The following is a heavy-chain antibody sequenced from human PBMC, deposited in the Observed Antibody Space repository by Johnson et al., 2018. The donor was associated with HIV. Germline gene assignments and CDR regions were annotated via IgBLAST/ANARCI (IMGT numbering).Heavy chain of an antibody. CDR3: VRDDYSFHI. D-gene: IGHD4/OR15-4a*01. CDR2: ISIDGSRT. Sequence: EMQLVESGGGVVQPGGSLRLSCSASGFTFSSYAMHSVRQAPGEGLVWVSRISIDGSRTTYADSVKGRFTISRDNAKNTLYLEMTGLRADDTAIYYCVRDDYSFHIWGRGTLVTVSS. J-gene: IGHJ3*02. V-gene: IGHV3-74*01. CDR1: GFTFSSYA.